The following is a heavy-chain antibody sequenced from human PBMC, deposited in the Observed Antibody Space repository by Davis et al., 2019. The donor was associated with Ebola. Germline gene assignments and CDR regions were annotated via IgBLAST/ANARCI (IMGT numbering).Heavy chain of an antibody. CDR1: GGTFSSHA. D-gene: IGHD6-13*01. CDR3: ARSFSSTFVGWFDP. V-gene: IGHV1-69*13. J-gene: IGHJ5*02. Sequence: AASAKVSCKASGGTFSSHAVSWVRQAPGQGLEWMGGIIPILGATNYAQSFQGRVTITADESTSTAYMELSSLRSEDTAVYYCARSFSSTFVGWFDPWGQGTLVTVSS. CDR2: IIPILGAT.